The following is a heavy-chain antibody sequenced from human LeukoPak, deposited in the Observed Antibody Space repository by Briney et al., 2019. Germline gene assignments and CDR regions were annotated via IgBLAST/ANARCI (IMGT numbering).Heavy chain of an antibody. J-gene: IGHJ6*02. CDR1: GYTFTSYG. D-gene: IGHD3-3*01. CDR3: ARGEITIFGVVRYGMDV. CDR2: ISAYNGNT. Sequence: ASVKVSCKASGYTFTSYGISWVRQAPGQGLEWMGWISAYNGNTNYAQKLQGRVTMTTDTSTSTAYVELRSLRSDDTAVYYCARGEITIFGVVRYGMDVWGQGTTVTVSS. V-gene: IGHV1-18*01.